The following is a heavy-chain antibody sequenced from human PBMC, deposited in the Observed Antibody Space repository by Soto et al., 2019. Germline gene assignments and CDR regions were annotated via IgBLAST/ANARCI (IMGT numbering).Heavy chain of an antibody. CDR1: GFTFDDYA. CDR3: AKDIRGYSSSWYSAFDI. V-gene: IGHV3-9*01. Sequence: EVQLVESGGGLVQPGRSLRLSCAASGFTFDDYAMHWVRQAPGKGLEWVSGISWNSGSIGYADSVKGRFTISRDNAKNSLYLQMNSLSAEDTALYYCAKDIRGYSSSWYSAFDIWGQGTMVTVSS. CDR2: ISWNSGSI. D-gene: IGHD6-13*01. J-gene: IGHJ3*02.